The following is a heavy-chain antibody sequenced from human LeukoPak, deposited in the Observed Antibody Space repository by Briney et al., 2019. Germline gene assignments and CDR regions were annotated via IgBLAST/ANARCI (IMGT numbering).Heavy chain of an antibody. CDR2: ISSSSSYI. V-gene: IGHV3-21*01. CDR3: ARVSSYGFDY. J-gene: IGHJ4*02. CDR1: GFTFSSYS. Sequence: AGGSLRLSCAASGFTFSSYSMNWVRQAPGKGLEWVSSISSSSSYIYYADSVKGRFTISRDSAKNSLYLQMNSLRAEDTAVYYCARVSSYGFDYWGQGTLVTVSS. D-gene: IGHD4-17*01.